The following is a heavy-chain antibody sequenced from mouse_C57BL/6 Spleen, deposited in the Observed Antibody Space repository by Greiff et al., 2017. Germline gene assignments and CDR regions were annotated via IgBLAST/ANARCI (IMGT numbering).Heavy chain of an antibody. J-gene: IGHJ2*01. V-gene: IGHV1-52*01. CDR1: GYTFTSYW. D-gene: IGHD1-1*01. CDR2: IYPSDSDT. Sequence: QVQLQQPGAELVRPGSSVKLSCKASGYTFTSYWMHWVKQRPIQGLEWIGNIYPSDSDTHYNQKFKDKATLTVDKSSSPAYLQLSSLTAEDSADYYCLREDTTVVGALDYWGQGTTLTVSS. CDR3: LREDTTVVGALDY.